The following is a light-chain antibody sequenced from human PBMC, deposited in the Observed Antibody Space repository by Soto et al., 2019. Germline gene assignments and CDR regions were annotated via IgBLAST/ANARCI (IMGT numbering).Light chain of an antibody. Sequence: EVVLTQSPGTLSLSPGERATLSCRASQAVGSSYIAWYQQKPGQTPRLLIYGASSRATGVPDRFSGSGSGTDFTLTISRLEAEDFEVYYCQQYASSWWMFGQGTKVDIK. CDR1: QAVGSSY. J-gene: IGKJ1*01. V-gene: IGKV3-20*01. CDR2: GAS. CDR3: QQYASSWWM.